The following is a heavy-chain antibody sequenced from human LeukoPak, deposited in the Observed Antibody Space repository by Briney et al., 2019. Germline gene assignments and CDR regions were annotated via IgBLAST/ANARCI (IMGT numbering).Heavy chain of an antibody. V-gene: IGHV1-2*02. CDR1: GYTFTGYY. CDR2: INPNSGGT. Sequence: GASVKVSCKASGYTFTGYYMHWVRQAPGQGLEWMGWINPNSGGTNYARKFQGRVTMTRDTSISTAYMELSRLRSDDTAVYYCARDPMTTVTYFDYWGQGTLVTVSS. D-gene: IGHD4-17*01. J-gene: IGHJ4*02. CDR3: ARDPMTTVTYFDY.